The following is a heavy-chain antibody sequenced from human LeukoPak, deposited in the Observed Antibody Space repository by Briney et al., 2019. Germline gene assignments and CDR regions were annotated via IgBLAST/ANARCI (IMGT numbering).Heavy chain of an antibody. D-gene: IGHD2-21*02. Sequence: GGSLRLSCAASGFSLDDYAMHWVRHAPGKGLEWVSSISWDSGSSVYAAAVRGRFTISRDNAKNSLHLQMNSLRAEDTALYYCIKDLRLHLHLDTFDAWGQGTMVTVSA. CDR2: ISWDSGSS. J-gene: IGHJ3*01. CDR1: GFSLDDYA. CDR3: IKDLRLHLHLDTFDA. V-gene: IGHV3-9*01.